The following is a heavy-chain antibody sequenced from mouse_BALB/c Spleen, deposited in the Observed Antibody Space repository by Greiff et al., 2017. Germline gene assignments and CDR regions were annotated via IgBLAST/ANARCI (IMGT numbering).Heavy chain of an antibody. V-gene: IGHV1-69*02. CDR1: GYTFTSYW. D-gene: IGHD2-4*01. J-gene: IGHJ4*01. Sequence: QVQLQQPGAELVKPGASVKLSCKASGYTFTSYWMHWVKQRPGQGLEWIGEIDPSDSYTNYNQKFKGKATLTVDKSSSTAYMQLSSLTSEDSAVYYCARRDYYYAMDYWSQGTSVTVSS. CDR3: ARRDYYYAMDY. CDR2: IDPSDSYT.